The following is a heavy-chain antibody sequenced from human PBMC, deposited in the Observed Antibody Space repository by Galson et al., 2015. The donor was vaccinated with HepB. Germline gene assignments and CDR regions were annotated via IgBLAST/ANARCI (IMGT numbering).Heavy chain of an antibody. CDR2: ITNNGVNT. CDR1: GFTFSTYA. Sequence: SLRLSCAASGFTFSTYAMHWVRQAPGKGLEYVSDITNNGVNTSYADSVKGRFTISRDNSKNTLYLQMSSLRPEDTAVYYCVKDPGSEIRDFDSWGTGTLVAVSA. D-gene: IGHD1-26*01. V-gene: IGHV3-64D*06. CDR3: VKDPGSEIRDFDS. J-gene: IGHJ4*02.